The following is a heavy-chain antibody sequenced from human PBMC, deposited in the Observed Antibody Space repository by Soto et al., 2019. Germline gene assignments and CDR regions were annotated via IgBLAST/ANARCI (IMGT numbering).Heavy chain of an antibody. CDR2: ISAYNGNT. CDR3: ARDKGDSSGWYYYYGMDV. CDR1: GYTFTSYG. J-gene: IGHJ6*02. V-gene: IGHV1-18*01. Sequence: ASVKVSCKASGYTFTSYGIRWVRQAPGQGLEWMGWISAYNGNTNYAQKLQGRVTMTTDTSTSTAYMELRSLRSDDTAVYYCARDKGDSSGWYYYYGMDVWGQGTTVTVSS. D-gene: IGHD6-19*01.